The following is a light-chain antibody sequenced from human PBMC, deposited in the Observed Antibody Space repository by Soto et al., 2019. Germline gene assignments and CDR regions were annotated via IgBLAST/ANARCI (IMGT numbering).Light chain of an antibody. CDR3: QTWGTGYWV. V-gene: IGLV4-69*01. J-gene: IGLJ3*02. CDR1: SGHSTYA. Sequence: QPVLTQSPSASASLGASVKLTCTLSSGHSTYAIAWHQQQPEKGPQYLMNLNSDGSHTKGDGIPDRFSGSSSGAERYLTISSLQSEDEADYYCQTWGTGYWVFGGGTKVTVL. CDR2: LNSDGSH.